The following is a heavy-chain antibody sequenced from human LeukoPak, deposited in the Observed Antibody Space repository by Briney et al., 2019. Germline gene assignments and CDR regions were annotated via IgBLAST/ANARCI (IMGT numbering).Heavy chain of an antibody. J-gene: IGHJ4*02. CDR1: GFTFSSYS. D-gene: IGHD3-3*02. CDR2: ISSSSSYI. Sequence: PGGSLRLSCAGSGFTFSSYSMNWVRQAPGKGLEWVSSISSSSSYIYYADSVKGRFTISRDNSKNTLYLQMNSLRAEDTALYYCVKHSAPVLAAARFDYWGQGNLVTVSS. V-gene: IGHV3-21*04. CDR3: VKHSAPVLAAARFDY.